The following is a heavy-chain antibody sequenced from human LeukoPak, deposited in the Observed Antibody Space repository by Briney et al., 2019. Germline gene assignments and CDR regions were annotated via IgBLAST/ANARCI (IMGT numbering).Heavy chain of an antibody. CDR1: GYTFTGYY. J-gene: IGHJ4*02. V-gene: IGHV1-2*02. D-gene: IGHD5-24*01. CDR2: INPNSGGT. Sequence: ASVKVSCKASGYTFTGYYMHWVRQAPGQGLDWMGWINPNSGGTKYAQNFQGRVTLTTDTSINTTYMELSSLRSDDTAVYYCAREGRNGYNEGYFDYWGQGTLVTVSS. CDR3: AREGRNGYNEGYFDY.